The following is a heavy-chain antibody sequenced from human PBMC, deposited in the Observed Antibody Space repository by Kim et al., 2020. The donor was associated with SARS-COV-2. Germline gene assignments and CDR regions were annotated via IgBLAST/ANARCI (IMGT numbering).Heavy chain of an antibody. V-gene: IGHV3-11*01. Sequence: VKGRFTISSDNAKNSLYLQMNSLRAEDTAVYYCARDGIAVAGYYYYYGMDVWGQGTTVTVSS. CDR3: ARDGIAVAGYYYYYGMDV. D-gene: IGHD6-19*01. J-gene: IGHJ6*02.